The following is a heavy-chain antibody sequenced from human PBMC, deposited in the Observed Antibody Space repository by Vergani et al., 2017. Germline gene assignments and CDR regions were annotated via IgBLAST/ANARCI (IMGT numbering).Heavy chain of an antibody. CDR3: ARDRGYGGNSGGDAFDI. V-gene: IGHV3-53*01. D-gene: IGHD4-23*01. CDR2: IYSGGST. Sequence: EVQLLESGGGLVQPGGSLRLSCAASGFTVSSNYMSWVRQAPGKGLEWVSVIYSGGSTYYADSVKGRFTISRDNSKNTLYLQMNSLRAEDTAVYYCARDRGYGGNSGGDAFDIWGQGTMVTVSS. CDR1: GFTVSSNY. J-gene: IGHJ3*02.